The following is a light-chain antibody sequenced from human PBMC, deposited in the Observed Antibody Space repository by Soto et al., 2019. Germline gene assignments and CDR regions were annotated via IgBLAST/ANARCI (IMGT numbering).Light chain of an antibody. CDR3: CSYRNSSTYV. V-gene: IGLV2-14*01. CDR1: SNDVGGYNY. Sequence: QSALTQPASVSGSPGQSITISCTGTSNDVGGYNYVSWYQQHPGKAPKVMIYEVSNRPSGVSNRFSGSKSVNTASLTISGLQGDDEADYYCCSYRNSSTYVFGSGTKLIVL. J-gene: IGLJ1*01. CDR2: EVS.